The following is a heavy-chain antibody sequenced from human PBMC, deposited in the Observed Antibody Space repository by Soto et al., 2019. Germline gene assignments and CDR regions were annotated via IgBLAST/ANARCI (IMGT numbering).Heavy chain of an antibody. J-gene: IGHJ6*03. CDR3: TTAKSSSSWYMNYYYYMDV. CDR1: GFTFGNAW. D-gene: IGHD6-13*01. CDR2: IKSKTDGGTT. V-gene: IGHV3-15*01. Sequence: PGGSPRLSCAASGFTFGNAWMSWVRQAPGKGLEWVGRIKSKTDGGTTDYAAPVKGRFTISRDDSKNTLYLQMNSLKTEDTAVYYCTTAKSSSSWYMNYYYYMDVWGKGTTVTVSS.